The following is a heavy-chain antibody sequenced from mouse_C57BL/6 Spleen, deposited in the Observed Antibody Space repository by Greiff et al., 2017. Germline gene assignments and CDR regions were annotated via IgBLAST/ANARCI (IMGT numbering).Heavy chain of an antibody. CDR3: ARGGVTAYFDY. CDR1: GYTFTSYW. V-gene: IGHV1-59*01. CDR2: IDPSDSYT. J-gene: IGHJ2*01. Sequence: VQLQQPGAELVRPGTSVKLSCKASGYTFTSYWMHWVKQRPGQGLEWIGVIDPSDSYTNYNQKFKGKATLTVDTSSSTAYMQLSSLTSGDSAVYYCARGGVTAYFDYWGQGTTLTVSS. D-gene: IGHD1-2*01.